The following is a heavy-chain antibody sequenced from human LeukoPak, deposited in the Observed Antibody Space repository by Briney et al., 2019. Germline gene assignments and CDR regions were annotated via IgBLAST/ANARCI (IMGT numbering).Heavy chain of an antibody. J-gene: IGHJ4*02. CDR1: GGTFSSYA. D-gene: IGHD2-21*02. V-gene: IGHV1-69*04. CDR3: ARDLGGGGDYIP. Sequence: GASVKVSCKASGGTFSSYAISWVRQAPGQGLEWMGRIIPILGIANYAQKFQGRVTITADKSTSTAYMELSSLRSEDTAVYYCARDLGGGGDYIPWGQGTLVTVSS. CDR2: IIPILGIA.